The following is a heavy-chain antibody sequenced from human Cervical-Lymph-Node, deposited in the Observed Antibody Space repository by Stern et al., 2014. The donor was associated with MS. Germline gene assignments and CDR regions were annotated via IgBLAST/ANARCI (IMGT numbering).Heavy chain of an antibody. J-gene: IGHJ5*02. Sequence: QVQLQESGPGLVKPSQTLSLTCTVSGGPISSGDYHWSWIRQPPGQGLEWIGYIYYSGGTYNNPSMKRRVTISVDTSKNQFSLKLSSGTAADTAVYYCARVGDYGDYGGPSHWFDPWGQGTLVTVSS. V-gene: IGHV4-30-4*01. CDR1: GGPISSGDYH. CDR2: IYYSGGT. CDR3: ARVGDYGDYGGPSHWFDP. D-gene: IGHD4-17*01.